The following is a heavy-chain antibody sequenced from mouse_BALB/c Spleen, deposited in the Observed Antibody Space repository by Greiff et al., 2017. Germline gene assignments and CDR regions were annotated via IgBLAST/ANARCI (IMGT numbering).Heavy chain of an antibody. CDR3: ATPYDMDY. V-gene: IGHV1-82*01. J-gene: IGHJ4*01. CDR2: IYPGDGDT. Sequence: QVQLKESGPELVKPGASVKISCKASGYAFSSSWMNWVKQRPGQGLEWIGRIYPGDGDTNYNGKFKGKATLTADKSSSTAYMQLSSLTSVDSAVYFCATPYDMDYWGQGTSVTVSS. CDR1: GYAFSSSW.